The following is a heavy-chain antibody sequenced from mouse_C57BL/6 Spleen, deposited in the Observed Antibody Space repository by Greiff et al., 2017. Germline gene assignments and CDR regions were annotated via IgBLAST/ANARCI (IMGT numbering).Heavy chain of an antibody. CDR2: IYPGSGNT. Sequence: VQLQESGPELVKPGASVKISCKASGYSFTSYYIHWVKQRPGQGLEWIGWIYPGSGNTKYNEKFKGKATLTADTSSSTDYMQLSSLTSEDSAVYYCARGYGNSDYWGQGTTLTVSS. D-gene: IGHD2-10*02. CDR1: GYSFTSYY. V-gene: IGHV1-66*01. J-gene: IGHJ2*01. CDR3: ARGYGNSDY.